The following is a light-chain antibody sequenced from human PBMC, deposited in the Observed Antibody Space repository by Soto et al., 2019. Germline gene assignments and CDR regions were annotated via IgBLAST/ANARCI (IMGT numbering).Light chain of an antibody. CDR1: QSISRT. J-gene: IGKJ1*01. CDR3: QHYNSWPRTWT. CDR2: GAS. V-gene: IGKV3-15*01. Sequence: EILSTQTLDPLWVSAGVKTTQSRRAVQSISRTLAWYQQKPGQAPRLLIYGASTRATGIPARFSGSGSVTKFTLTICSLQSEDFAVYHCQHYNSWPRTWTFGQGTKVDIK.